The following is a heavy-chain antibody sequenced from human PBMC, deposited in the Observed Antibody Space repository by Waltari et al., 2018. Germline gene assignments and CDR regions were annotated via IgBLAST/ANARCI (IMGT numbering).Heavy chain of an antibody. Sequence: QVHFVQSGAELKKPGASVRISCKASGYTFTTFAIHWVRQAPDQRLEWMGWINAGHGYTKYSQRLQGMYSRTRDTSATTAYLELTSLTSEDTGFYYCARGPGWYYAVSWGQGTLVTVSA. CDR1: GYTFTTFA. V-gene: IGHV1-3*01. J-gene: IGHJ4*02. CDR3: ARGPGWYYAVS. CDR2: INAGHGYT. D-gene: IGHD6-19*01.